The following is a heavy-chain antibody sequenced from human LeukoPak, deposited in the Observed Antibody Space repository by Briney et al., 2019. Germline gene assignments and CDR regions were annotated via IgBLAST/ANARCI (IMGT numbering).Heavy chain of an antibody. D-gene: IGHD4-17*01. V-gene: IGHV3-7*03. CDR1: GFTFNSYW. J-gene: IGHJ6*04. CDR3: ATDRGRYGDYGLDV. Sequence: GGSLRLSCAASGFTFNSYWMTWVRQAPGKGLEWVANIDHDGSEKYFVDSVKGRFTISRDNAKNSLYLQMNSLRAEDTAVYYCATDRGRYGDYGLDVWGKGTTVTVSS. CDR2: IDHDGSEK.